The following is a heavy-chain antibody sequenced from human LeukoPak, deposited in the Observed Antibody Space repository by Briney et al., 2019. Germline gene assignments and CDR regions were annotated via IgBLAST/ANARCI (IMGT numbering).Heavy chain of an antibody. CDR1: GYIFTPHH. D-gene: IGHD3-22*01. CDR2: VSAANNP. V-gene: IGHV1-3*01. Sequence: ASVKVSCKTSGYIFTPHHIHWMRQAPGQGLELLGWVSAANNPEYSQKFQGRVTITADESTSTAYMELSSLRSEDTAVYYCAREGAGDYYDSSGQIDYWGQGTLVTVSS. J-gene: IGHJ4*02. CDR3: AREGAGDYYDSSGQIDY.